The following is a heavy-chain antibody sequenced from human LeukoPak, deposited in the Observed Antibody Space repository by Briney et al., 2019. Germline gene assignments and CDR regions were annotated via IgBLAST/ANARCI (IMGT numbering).Heavy chain of an antibody. V-gene: IGHV4-4*07. D-gene: IGHD6-19*01. CDR3: ARGAPPPPGYSSGWYWSPLAYYYYGMDV. Sequence: PSETLSLTCSVSDGSISSYYWSWIRQPAGKGLEWIGRIYNTGSTNYNPSLKSRVTMSVDTSKNQFSLKLSSVTAADTAVYYCARGAPPPPGYSSGWYWSPLAYYYYGMDVWGQGTTVTVSS. J-gene: IGHJ6*02. CDR2: IYNTGST. CDR1: DGSISSYY.